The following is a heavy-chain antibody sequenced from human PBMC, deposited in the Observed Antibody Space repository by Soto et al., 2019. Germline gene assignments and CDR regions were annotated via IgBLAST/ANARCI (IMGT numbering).Heavy chain of an antibody. Sequence: QVHLVESGGGVVQPGRSLRLSCATSGLTFSNYAFHWVRRAPGKGLEWVAVISFDGSTTFYADSVKGRFTISRDNSKNTIYLQMNGLRPEDTAVYYCPDEVELLYWGQGALVTVSS. CDR3: PDEVELLY. CDR1: GLTFSNYA. CDR2: ISFDGSTT. V-gene: IGHV3-30-3*01. D-gene: IGHD1-7*01. J-gene: IGHJ4*02.